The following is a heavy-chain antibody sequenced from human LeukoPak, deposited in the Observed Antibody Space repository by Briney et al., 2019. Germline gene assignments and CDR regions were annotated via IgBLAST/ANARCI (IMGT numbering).Heavy chain of an antibody. CDR1: GYTSSGYY. CDR2: INANSGET. Sequence: ASVKVSCKTSGYTSSGYYLNWVRQAPGQGLEWMGWINANSGETNYAQKFQGRVTMTRDTSISTAYMELSRLRSDDTAVYYCARVRRSIVVVPAAIGWFDPWGQGTLVTVSS. V-gene: IGHV1-2*02. J-gene: IGHJ5*02. D-gene: IGHD2-2*02. CDR3: ARVRRSIVVVPAAIGWFDP.